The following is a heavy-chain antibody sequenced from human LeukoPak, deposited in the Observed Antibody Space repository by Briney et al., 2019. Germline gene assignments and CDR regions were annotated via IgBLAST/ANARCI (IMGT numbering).Heavy chain of an antibody. D-gene: IGHD4-23*01. V-gene: IGHV3-7*05. CDR3: YGANAEQ. Sequence: GGSLRLSCAASGFTFSTYWMTWVRQAPGKGLEWVANIKQDGSEDYYVDSVKGRFTISRDNPKNSLYLQMNSLRAEDTAVYYCYGANAEQWGQGTLVTVSS. CDR1: GFTFSTYW. J-gene: IGHJ1*01. CDR2: IKQDGSED.